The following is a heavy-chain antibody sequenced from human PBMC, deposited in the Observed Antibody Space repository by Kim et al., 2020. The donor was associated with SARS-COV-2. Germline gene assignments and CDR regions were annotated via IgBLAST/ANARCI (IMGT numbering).Heavy chain of an antibody. D-gene: IGHD3-22*01. J-gene: IGHJ6*02. Sequence: GGSLRLSCAASGFTFSSYGMHWVRQAPGKGLEWVAVISYDGSNKYYADSVKGRFTISRDNSKNTLYLQMNSLRAEDTAVYYCAKDRTYYDSSGYYLWSYYGVDVWGQGTAVTVSS. V-gene: IGHV3-30*18. CDR2: ISYDGSNK. CDR1: GFTFSSYG. CDR3: AKDRTYYDSSGYYLWSYYGVDV.